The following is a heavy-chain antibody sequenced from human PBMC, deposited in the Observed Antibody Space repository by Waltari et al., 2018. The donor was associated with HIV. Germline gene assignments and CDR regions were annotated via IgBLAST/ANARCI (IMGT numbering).Heavy chain of an antibody. CDR2: ISSSSYI. V-gene: IGHV3-21*01. D-gene: IGHD3-9*01. J-gene: IGHJ6*02. CDR1: GFTFSSYS. Sequence: LVESGGGLVKPGGSLRLSCAASGFTFSSYSMNWVRQAPGKGLEWVSSISSSSYIYYADSVKGRFTISRDNAKNSLYLQMNSLRAEDTAVYYCARDHTYYDILTGYPRGGMDVWGQGTTVTVSS. CDR3: ARDHTYYDILTGYPRGGMDV.